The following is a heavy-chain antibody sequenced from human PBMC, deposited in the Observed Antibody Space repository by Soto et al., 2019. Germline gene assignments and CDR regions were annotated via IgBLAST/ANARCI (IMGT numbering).Heavy chain of an antibody. CDR2: IYYSGST. V-gene: IGHV4-39*01. Sequence: SATLSLTCTVSGGSISSSSYYWGWIRQPPGKGLEWIGSIYYSGSTYYNPSLKSRVTISVDTSKNQFSLKLSSVTAADTAVYYCARLQSTMIVIDAFDIWGQGTMVTVSS. CDR3: ARLQSTMIVIDAFDI. CDR1: GGSISSSSYY. D-gene: IGHD3-22*01. J-gene: IGHJ3*02.